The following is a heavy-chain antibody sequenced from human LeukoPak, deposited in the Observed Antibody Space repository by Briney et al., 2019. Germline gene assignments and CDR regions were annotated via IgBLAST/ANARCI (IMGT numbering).Heavy chain of an antibody. CDR1: GGSISSGSYY. Sequence: PSETLSLTCTVSGGSISSGSYYWGWIRQPPGTGLEWIGFIYYSGSTNYNPSLKSQVTISVDTSKNQFSLKLSSVTAADTAVYYCARGGYNYATGEFLRHYYYMDVWGKGTTVTVSS. CDR2: IYYSGST. CDR3: ARGGYNYATGEFLRHYYYMDV. J-gene: IGHJ6*03. V-gene: IGHV4-61*01. D-gene: IGHD5-18*01.